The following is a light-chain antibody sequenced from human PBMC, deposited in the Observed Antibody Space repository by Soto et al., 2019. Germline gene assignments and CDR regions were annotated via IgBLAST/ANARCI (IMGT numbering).Light chain of an antibody. CDR1: SSDVGGYNY. J-gene: IGLJ2*01. V-gene: IGLV2-8*01. CDR3: SSYAGSNNLV. Sequence: QSALTQPPSASGSPGQSVTISCTGTSSDVGGYNYVSWYQQQSGKAPKLMIHEVSNRPSGVSDRFSGSKSGNTASLTVSGLQAEDEADYYCSSYAGSNNLVFGGGTKVTVL. CDR2: EVS.